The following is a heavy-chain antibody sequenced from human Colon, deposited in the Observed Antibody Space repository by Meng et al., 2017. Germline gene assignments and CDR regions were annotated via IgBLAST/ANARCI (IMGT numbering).Heavy chain of an antibody. D-gene: IGHD6-19*01. CDR1: GGSFSGYY. CDR3: ARERLSSGWYGGRWFDP. Sequence: LQQWGAGLVKPSGPLSLPCAVYGGSFSGYYWRWIRQPPGKGLEWIGEINHSGSTNYNPSLKSRVTISVDTSKNQFSLKLSSVTAADTAVYYCARERLSSGWYGGRWFDPWGQGALVTVSS. CDR2: INHSGST. V-gene: IGHV4-34*01. J-gene: IGHJ5*02.